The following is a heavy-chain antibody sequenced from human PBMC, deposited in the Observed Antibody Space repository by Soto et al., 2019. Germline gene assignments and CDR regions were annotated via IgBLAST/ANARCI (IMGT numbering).Heavy chain of an antibody. CDR2: ISGSGANT. CDR1: GFTFADSA. J-gene: IGHJ3*02. V-gene: IGHV3-23*01. D-gene: IGHD6-19*01. CDR3: ARDGKHINGWWAAFEI. Sequence: EVQVLESGGGLVQPGGSLRLSCAASGFTFADSAMNWVRQAPGKGLEWVSTISGSGANTYYADSVRDRFTISSDNSKNTLSLQMSSLRAEDTAVYYCARDGKHINGWWAAFEIWGQGTVVTVS.